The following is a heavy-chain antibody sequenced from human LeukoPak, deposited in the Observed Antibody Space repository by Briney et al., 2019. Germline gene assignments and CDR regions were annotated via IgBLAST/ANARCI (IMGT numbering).Heavy chain of an antibody. D-gene: IGHD1-26*01. CDR2: FDPEDGET. V-gene: IGHV1-24*01. CDR3: ATDLTWDGGFDP. J-gene: IGHJ5*02. Sequence: GASVKVSCKVSGYTLTELSMHWVRQAPGKGLEWMGGFDPEDGETIYAQKFQGRVTMTEDTSTDTAYMELSSLRSEDTAVYYCATDLTWDGGFDPWGQGTLVTVSS. CDR1: GYTLTELS.